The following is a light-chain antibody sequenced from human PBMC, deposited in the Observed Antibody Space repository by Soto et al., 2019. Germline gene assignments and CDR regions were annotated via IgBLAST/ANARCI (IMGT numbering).Light chain of an antibody. J-gene: IGKJ1*01. CDR2: QAS. CDR1: QSIRSW. CDR3: HQYNSYSWT. Sequence: DIQMTQSPSTLSASVGDRVTITCRASQSIRSWLAWYQQKPGKAPNLLIYQASNLKSGVPSRFSGSGSGTEYTLTISSLQPDDFATDYCHQYNSYSWTFGQGTKVEIK. V-gene: IGKV1-5*03.